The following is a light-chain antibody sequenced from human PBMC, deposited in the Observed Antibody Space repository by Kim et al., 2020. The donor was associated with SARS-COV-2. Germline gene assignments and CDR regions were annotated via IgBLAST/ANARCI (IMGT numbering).Light chain of an antibody. J-gene: IGKJ2*01. CDR3: QQYNYWPYT. CDR1: QTVGTY. Sequence: EVLMTQSPANLSVSPGEGATLSCRTSQTVGTYLGWYQQKPGQPPRLLISGAFTRATGVPVRFSGSGSGTDFTLTISSLQSEDFAIYYCQQYNYWPYTFGQGTKLEI. CDR2: GAF. V-gene: IGKV3-15*01.